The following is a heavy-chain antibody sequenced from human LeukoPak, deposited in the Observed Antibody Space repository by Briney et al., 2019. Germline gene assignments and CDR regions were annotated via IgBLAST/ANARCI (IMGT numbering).Heavy chain of an antibody. CDR1: GYTFTSYH. CDR3: AREAGRNGYDH. J-gene: IGHJ4*02. D-gene: IGHD6-25*01. CDR2: ISPNSGDT. V-gene: IGHV1-2*02. Sequence: ASVKVSCKASGYTFTSYHVHWVRQAPGRGLECMGWISPNSGDTNYAQKFQGRVTMTSDTSINTAYMELSRLTSDDTAVYYCAREAGRNGYDHWGQGTLVTVSS.